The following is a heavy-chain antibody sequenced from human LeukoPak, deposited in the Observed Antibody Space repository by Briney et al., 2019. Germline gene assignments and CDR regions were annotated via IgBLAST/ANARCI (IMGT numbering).Heavy chain of an antibody. D-gene: IGHD2-2*03. Sequence: ASVKVSCKASGYTFTSYYMHWVRQAPGQGLEWMGIINPSGGSTSYAQKFQGRVTMTRDTSTSTAYMELSSLRSEDTAVYYCARAGYCSSTSCPTDFDYWGQGTLVTVSS. V-gene: IGHV1-46*01. CDR1: GYTFTSYY. J-gene: IGHJ4*02. CDR2: INPSGGST. CDR3: ARAGYCSSTSCPTDFDY.